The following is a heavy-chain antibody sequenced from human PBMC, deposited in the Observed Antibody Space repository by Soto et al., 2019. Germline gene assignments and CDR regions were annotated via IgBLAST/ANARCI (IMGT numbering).Heavy chain of an antibody. D-gene: IGHD4-17*01. CDR2: IYHSGTT. CDR1: GGSISSGGYS. Sequence: QLQLQESGSGLVKPSQTLSLTCAVSGGSISSGGYSWSWIRQPPGKGLEWIGYIYHSGTTYYNPSLKSRVTISVDRSKNQFSLKLSSVTAADTAVYYCARAHYGDYGYGMDVWSQGTTVTVSS. CDR3: ARAHYGDYGYGMDV. J-gene: IGHJ6*02. V-gene: IGHV4-30-2*01.